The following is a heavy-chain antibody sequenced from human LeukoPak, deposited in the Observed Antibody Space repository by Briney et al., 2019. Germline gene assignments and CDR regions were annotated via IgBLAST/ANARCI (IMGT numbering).Heavy chain of an antibody. Sequence: GGSLRLSCAASGFTFLSYAMNWVRQAPGKGMEWVSSVSNSGTFIYYADSVKGRFTISIDNAKNSLYLQMTSLRVEDTAVYYCAREREKYEYSSSSVNYWGQGTLVSVSS. D-gene: IGHD6-6*01. CDR2: VSNSGTFI. J-gene: IGHJ4*02. CDR1: GFTFLSYA. V-gene: IGHV3-21*01. CDR3: AREREKYEYSSSSVNY.